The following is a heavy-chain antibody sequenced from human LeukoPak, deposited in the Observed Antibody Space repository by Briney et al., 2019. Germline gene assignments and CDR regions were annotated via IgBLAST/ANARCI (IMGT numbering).Heavy chain of an antibody. V-gene: IGHV4-30-2*01. J-gene: IGHJ3*02. Sequence: SETLSLTCAVSGGSISSGGYSWSWIRQPPGKGLEWIGYIYHSGSTYYNPSLKSRVTISVDRSKNQFSLKLSSVTAADTAVYYCATENYYDSSGYYFSTTDAFDIWGQGTMVTVSS. CDR3: ATENYYDSSGYYFSTTDAFDI. CDR1: GGSISSGGYS. D-gene: IGHD3-22*01. CDR2: IYHSGST.